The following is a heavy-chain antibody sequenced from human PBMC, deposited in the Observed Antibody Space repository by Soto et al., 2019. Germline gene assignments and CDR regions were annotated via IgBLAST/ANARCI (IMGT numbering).Heavy chain of an antibody. Sequence: SETLSLTCTVSGYSISSGYYWGWIRQPPGKGLEWIGSIYHSGSTYYNPSLKSRVTISVDTSKNQFSLKLSSVTAADTAVYYCASPATSRFSIVPAAIDYYYYGMDVWGQGTTVTVSS. CDR3: ASPATSRFSIVPAAIDYYYYGMDV. CDR1: GYSISSGYY. D-gene: IGHD2-2*02. V-gene: IGHV4-38-2*02. CDR2: IYHSGST. J-gene: IGHJ6*02.